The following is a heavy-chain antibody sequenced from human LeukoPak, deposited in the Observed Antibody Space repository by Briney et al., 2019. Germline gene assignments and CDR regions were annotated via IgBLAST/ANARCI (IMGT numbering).Heavy chain of an antibody. J-gene: IGHJ5*02. V-gene: IGHV1-8*01. D-gene: IGHD2-21*02. CDR3: ARGQWVTTDLDVFDP. CDR2: MNPNSGNT. CDR1: GYTFTSYD. Sequence: GASVKVSCKASGYTFTSYDINWVRQAPGQGLEWMGWMNPNSGNTGYAQKFQGRVTMTRNTSISTAYMELSSLRSEDTAVYYCARGQWVTTDLDVFDPWGQGTLVTVSS.